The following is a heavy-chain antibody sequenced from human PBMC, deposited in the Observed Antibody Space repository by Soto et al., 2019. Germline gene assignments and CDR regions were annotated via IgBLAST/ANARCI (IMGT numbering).Heavy chain of an antibody. V-gene: IGHV4-59*01. D-gene: IGHD6-13*01. Sequence: LSETLSLTCTVSGGSISSYYWSWIRQPPGKGLEWIGYIYYSGSTNYNPSLKSRVTISVDTSKNQLSLKLSSVTAADTAVYYCASSNIAAAGFYYYGMDGWGRGTTVTVSS. J-gene: IGHJ6*02. CDR3: ASSNIAAAGFYYYGMDG. CDR1: GGSISSYY. CDR2: IYYSGST.